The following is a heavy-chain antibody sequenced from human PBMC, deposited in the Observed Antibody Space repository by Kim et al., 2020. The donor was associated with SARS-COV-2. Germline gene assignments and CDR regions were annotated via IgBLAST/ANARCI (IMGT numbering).Heavy chain of an antibody. V-gene: IGHV3-33*01. CDR2: IWYDGSNK. Sequence: GGSLRLSCAASGFTFSSYGMHWVRQAPGKGLEWVAVIWYDGSNKYYADSVKGRFTISRDNSKNTLYLQMNSLRAEDTAVYYCARDRGSSGYRIGYWGQGTLVTVSS. D-gene: IGHD3-22*01. CDR3: ARDRGSSGYRIGY. J-gene: IGHJ4*02. CDR1: GFTFSSYG.